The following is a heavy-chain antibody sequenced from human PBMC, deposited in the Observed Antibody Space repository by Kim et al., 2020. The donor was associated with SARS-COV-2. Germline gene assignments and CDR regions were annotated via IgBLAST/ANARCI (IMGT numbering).Heavy chain of an antibody. Sequence: GGSLRLSCAASGFTFSSYAMHWVRQAPGKGLEWVAVISYDGSNKYYADSVKGRFTISRDNSKNTLYLQMNSLRAEDTAVYYCAREITIFGVEKPFDYWGQGTLVTVSS. CDR2: ISYDGSNK. CDR1: GFTFSSYA. D-gene: IGHD3-3*01. CDR3: AREITIFGVEKPFDY. J-gene: IGHJ4*02. V-gene: IGHV3-30-3*01.